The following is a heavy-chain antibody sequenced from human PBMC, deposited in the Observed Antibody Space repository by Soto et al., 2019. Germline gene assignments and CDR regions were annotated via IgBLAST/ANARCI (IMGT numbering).Heavy chain of an antibody. V-gene: IGHV1-18*01. CDR3: VMVDNYVTPTPQDV. D-gene: IGHD3-16*01. CDR2: ISPYTGNT. J-gene: IGHJ6*02. CDR1: GYIFVNYG. Sequence: QVQLVQSGDEVKKPGASVKVSCKASGYIFVNYGIAWVRQAPGQGLEWMGWISPYTGNTHSATKIQGRLTMPTDTYTRTAYMDLGSLTSDDTAVYYCVMVDNYVTPTPQDVWGQGTTVTVSS.